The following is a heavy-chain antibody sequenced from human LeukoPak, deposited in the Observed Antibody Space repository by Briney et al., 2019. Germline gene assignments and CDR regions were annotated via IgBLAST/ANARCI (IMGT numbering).Heavy chain of an antibody. V-gene: IGHV4-34*01. CDR3: ARRVPPSAYSSLYVFDY. D-gene: IGHD6-6*01. Sequence: PSETLSLTCAVYGGSFSGYYWSWIRQPPGKGLEWIGEINHSGSTNYNPSLKSRVTISVDTSKNQFSLKLSSVTAADTAVYYCARRVPPSAYSSLYVFDYWGQGTLVTVSS. J-gene: IGHJ4*02. CDR1: GGSFSGYY. CDR2: INHSGST.